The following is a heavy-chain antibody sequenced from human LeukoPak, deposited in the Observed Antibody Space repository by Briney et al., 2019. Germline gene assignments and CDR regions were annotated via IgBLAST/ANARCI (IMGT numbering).Heavy chain of an antibody. CDR2: MYHIGTT. D-gene: IGHD3-10*01. J-gene: IGHJ4*02. CDR1: EGSISSSSFY. CDR3: VGEEYGTGSYYKSSD. V-gene: IGHV4-39*01. Sequence: PSETLSLTCTVSEGSISSSSFYWGWIRQPPGKGLEWIGSMYHIGTTYYTPSLESRVTISVDTSKNLCSLKLTSVTAADTAVYYCVGEEYGTGSYYKSSDWGQGILVTVSS.